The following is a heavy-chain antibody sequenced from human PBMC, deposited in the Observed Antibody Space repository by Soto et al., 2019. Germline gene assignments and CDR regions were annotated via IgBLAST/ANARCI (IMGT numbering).Heavy chain of an antibody. CDR2: IIPIFGTA. J-gene: IGHJ4*02. D-gene: IGHD1-20*01. CDR3: ARGGQYNWNYVDY. CDR1: GCTFSSYA. Sequence: TAVTVSCTASGCTFSSYAISWVRPAPGRGLEWMGGIIPIFGTANYAQKFQGRVTITADESTSTAYMELSSLRSEDTAVYYCARGGQYNWNYVDYWGQGTLVTVSS. V-gene: IGHV1-69*13.